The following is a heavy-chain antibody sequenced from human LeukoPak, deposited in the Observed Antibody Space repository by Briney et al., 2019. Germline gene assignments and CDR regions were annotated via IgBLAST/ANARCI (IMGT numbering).Heavy chain of an antibody. J-gene: IGHJ3*02. CDR1: GVTFSDHY. Sequence: GGSLRLSCAASGVTFSDHYMEWVRQAPGKGLEWVGRIRNKANSYTTEYAASVKGRFTISRDDSKNSLYLQMNSLKIEDTAVYYCAISPPSGIVVFGMWGQGTMVTVSS. CDR3: AISPPSGIVVFGM. D-gene: IGHD1-26*01. V-gene: IGHV3-72*01. CDR2: IRNKANSYTT.